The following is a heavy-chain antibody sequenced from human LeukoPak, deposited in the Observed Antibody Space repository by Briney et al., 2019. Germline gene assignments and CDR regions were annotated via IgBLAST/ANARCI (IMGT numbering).Heavy chain of an antibody. CDR3: AKALGDCSGGSCYAPGY. Sequence: GGSLRLSCAASGFTFSHYAMSWVRQAPGKGPEWVSAISKDGGDSYYADPVKGRFAISRDNSKNMLYLQMNSLRAEDTAVYYCAKALGDCSGGSCYAPGYWGQGTLVTVSS. CDR1: GFTFSHYA. J-gene: IGHJ4*02. V-gene: IGHV3-23*01. D-gene: IGHD2-15*01. CDR2: ISKDGGDS.